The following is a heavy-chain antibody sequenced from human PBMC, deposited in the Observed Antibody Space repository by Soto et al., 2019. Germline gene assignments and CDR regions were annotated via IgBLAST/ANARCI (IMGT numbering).Heavy chain of an antibody. J-gene: IGHJ4*02. CDR3: ARERYSSSDLDY. D-gene: IGHD6-13*01. Sequence: SETLSLTCAVYGGSFSGYYWSWVRQPPGKGLEWIGEINHSGSTNYNPSLKSRVTISVDTSKNQFSLKLSSVTAADTAVYYCARERYSSSDLDYWGQGTLVTVSS. V-gene: IGHV4-34*01. CDR2: INHSGST. CDR1: GGSFSGYY.